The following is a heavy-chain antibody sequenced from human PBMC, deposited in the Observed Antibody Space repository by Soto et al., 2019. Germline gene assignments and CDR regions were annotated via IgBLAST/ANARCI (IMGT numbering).Heavy chain of an antibody. D-gene: IGHD5-12*01. CDR1: GGSIGSSSYY. CDR3: ASLYSGYDDY. V-gene: IGHV4-39*01. Sequence: SETLSLTCTVSGGSIGSSSYYWGWIRQPPGKGLEWIGSIYYSGSTYYNPSLKSRVTISVDTSKNQFSLKLSSVTAADTAVYYCASLYSGYDDYWGQGTLVTVSS. J-gene: IGHJ4*02. CDR2: IYYSGST.